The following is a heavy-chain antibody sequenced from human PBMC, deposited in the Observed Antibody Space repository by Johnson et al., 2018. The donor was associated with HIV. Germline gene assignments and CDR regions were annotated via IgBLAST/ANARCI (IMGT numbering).Heavy chain of an antibody. Sequence: QVLLVESGGGLVQPGESLRLSCAASGFTVSNNYMHWVRQAPGKGLEWISYISGSGFDTFYADSVKGRFTISRDNAKKSLYLQMNRLRAEDTAVYYCAREGGTFYDSSGSLAFDIWGQGTMVAVSS. V-gene: IGHV3-11*04. D-gene: IGHD3-22*01. CDR3: AREGGTFYDSSGSLAFDI. CDR1: GFTVSNNY. J-gene: IGHJ3*02. CDR2: ISGSGFDT.